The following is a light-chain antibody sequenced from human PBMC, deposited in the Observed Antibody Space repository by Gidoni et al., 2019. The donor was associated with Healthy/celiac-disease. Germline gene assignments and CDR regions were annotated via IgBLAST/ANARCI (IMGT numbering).Light chain of an antibody. V-gene: IGKV1-33*01. CDR3: QQYDNLPLT. CDR2: DAS. Sequence: DIKMTQSPSSLSASVGDRVTSTCQASQDISNYLNWYQQKPGKAPKLLIYDASNLETGVTSRFSGSGSGTDFTFTISSLQPEDIATYYCQQYDNLPLTFGGGTKVEIK. J-gene: IGKJ4*01. CDR1: QDISNY.